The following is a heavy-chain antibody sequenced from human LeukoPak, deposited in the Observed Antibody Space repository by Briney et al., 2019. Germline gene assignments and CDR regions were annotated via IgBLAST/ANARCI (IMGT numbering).Heavy chain of an antibody. J-gene: IGHJ4*02. CDR3: ARGALAMVTYGLDY. Sequence: ASVKVSCKASGYTFTDHYMHWVRQAPGQGLEWMGWINPNSGGTNYAQKFQGRVTMTRDTSISTAYMELSRLRSDDTAVYYCARGALAMVTYGLDYWGQGTLVTVSS. CDR2: INPNSGGT. V-gene: IGHV1-2*02. D-gene: IGHD5-18*01. CDR1: GYTFTDHY.